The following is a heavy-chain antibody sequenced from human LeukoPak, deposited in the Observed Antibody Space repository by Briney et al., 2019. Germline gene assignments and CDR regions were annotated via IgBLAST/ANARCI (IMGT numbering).Heavy chain of an antibody. J-gene: IGHJ4*02. CDR3: ARSGSGWYVGEFDY. V-gene: IGHV4-59*01. CDR1: GGSISSYY. Sequence: SETLSLTCTVSGGSISSYYWSWIRQPPGKGLEWIGYIYYSGSTNYNPSLKSRVTISVDTSKNQFSLKLSSVTAADTAVYYGARSGSGWYVGEFDYWGQGTLVTVSS. D-gene: IGHD6-19*01. CDR2: IYYSGST.